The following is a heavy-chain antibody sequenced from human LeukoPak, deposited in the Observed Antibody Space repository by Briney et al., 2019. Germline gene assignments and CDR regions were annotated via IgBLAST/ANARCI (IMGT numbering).Heavy chain of an antibody. V-gene: IGHV1-3*01. Sequence: ASVKVSCKASGYTFTSYAMRWVRQAPGQRLEWMGWINAGNGNTKYSQKFQGRVTITGDTSASTAYMELSSLRSEDTAVYYCASPLLYRAFDIWGQGTMVTVSS. CDR2: INAGNGNT. CDR1: GYTFTSYA. D-gene: IGHD3-3*01. CDR3: ASPLLYRAFDI. J-gene: IGHJ3*02.